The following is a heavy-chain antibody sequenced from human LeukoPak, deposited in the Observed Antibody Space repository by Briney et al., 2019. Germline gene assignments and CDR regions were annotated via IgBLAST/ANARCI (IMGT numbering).Heavy chain of an antibody. J-gene: IGHJ4*02. Sequence: GSSVKVSCKASGGTFSSYAISWVRQAPGQGLEWMGGIIPIFGTANYAQKFQGRVTITTDESTSTAYMELRSLRSDDTAVYYCARGAGRDYYSRAGYFDYWGQGTLVTVSS. V-gene: IGHV1-69*05. CDR1: GGTFSSYA. CDR2: IIPIFGTA. CDR3: ARGAGRDYYSRAGYFDY. D-gene: IGHD3-22*01.